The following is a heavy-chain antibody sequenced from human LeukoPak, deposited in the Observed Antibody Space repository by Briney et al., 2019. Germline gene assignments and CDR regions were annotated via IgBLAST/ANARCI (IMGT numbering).Heavy chain of an antibody. CDR3: ARDNRVVAATPFH. V-gene: IGHV3-7*01. D-gene: IGHD2-15*01. J-gene: IGHJ4*02. CDR2: IKQDGSEK. CDR1: GFTFRSHD. Sequence: GGSLRLSCAASGFTFRSHDMSWVRQAPGKGPEWVANIKQDGSEKYYVDSVKGRFTISRDNAKYSLYLQMKSLRAEDTAVYYCARDNRVVAATPFHWGQGTLVTVSS.